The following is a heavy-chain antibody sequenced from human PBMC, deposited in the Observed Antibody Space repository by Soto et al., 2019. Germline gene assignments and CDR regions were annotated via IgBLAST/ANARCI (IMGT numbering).Heavy chain of an antibody. CDR1: GFTFSSYG. CDR2: ISYDGSNK. Sequence: QVQLVESGGGVVQPGRSLRLSCAASGFTFSSYGMHWVRQAPGKGLEWVAVISYDGSNKYYADSVKGRFTISRDNSKNTLYLQMNSLRAEDTAVYYCAKDLLAGFYYYYYGMDVWGQGTTVTVS. D-gene: IGHD6-19*01. V-gene: IGHV3-30*18. CDR3: AKDLLAGFYYYYYGMDV. J-gene: IGHJ6*02.